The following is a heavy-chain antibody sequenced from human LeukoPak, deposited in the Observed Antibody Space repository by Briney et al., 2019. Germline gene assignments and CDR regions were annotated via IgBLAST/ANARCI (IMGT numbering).Heavy chain of an antibody. J-gene: IGHJ4*02. D-gene: IGHD3-3*01. Sequence: SETLSLTCIVSGGSVSSDNYYWSWIRQPPGKGLEWIGYVSYTGDASQNPSLGGRVTMSVDTSNNQVSLELSSVTAADTAVYYCARGWNYGDYWGQGTLVTVSS. CDR1: GGSVSSDNYY. CDR2: VSYTGDA. CDR3: ARGWNYGDY. V-gene: IGHV4-61*01.